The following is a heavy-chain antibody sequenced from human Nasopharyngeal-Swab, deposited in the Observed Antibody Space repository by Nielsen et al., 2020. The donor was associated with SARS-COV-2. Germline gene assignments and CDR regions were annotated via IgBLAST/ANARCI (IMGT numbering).Heavy chain of an antibody. V-gene: IGHV4-39*07. CDR3: ARDSPTFDP. J-gene: IGHJ5*02. CDR2: IYYSGST. Sequence: GSLRLSCSVSGGSISSSSYYWGWIRQPPGKGLEWIGSIYYSGSTYYNPPLKSRVTISVDTSKNQFSLKLSSVTAADTAVYYCARDSPTFDPWGQGTLVTVSS. CDR1: GGSISSSSYY.